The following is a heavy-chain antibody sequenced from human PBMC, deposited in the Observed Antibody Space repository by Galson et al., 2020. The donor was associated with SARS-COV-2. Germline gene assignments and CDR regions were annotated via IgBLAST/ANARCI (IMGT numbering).Heavy chain of an antibody. Sequence: TGGSLRLSCAASGFTFSSYWMHWVRQAPGKGLVWVSRINSDGSSTSYADSVKGRFTISRDNAKNTLYLQMNSLRAEDTAVYYCARTDHSSGYYALGYWGQGTLVTVSS. J-gene: IGHJ4*02. CDR1: GFTFSSYW. V-gene: IGHV3-74*01. D-gene: IGHD3-22*01. CDR2: INSDGSST. CDR3: ARTDHSSGYYALGY.